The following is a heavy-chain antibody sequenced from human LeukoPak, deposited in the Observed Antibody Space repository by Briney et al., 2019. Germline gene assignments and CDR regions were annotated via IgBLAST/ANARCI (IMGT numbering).Heavy chain of an antibody. Sequence: RFSSYPMSWVRQPPGKGLEWIGSIYYSGSTYYNPSLKSRVTISVDTSKNQFSLKLSSVTAADTAVYYCARRTRAAAGFFDYWGQGTLVTVSS. CDR3: ARRTRAAAGFFDY. CDR1: RFSSYP. CDR2: IYYSGST. V-gene: IGHV4-39*01. D-gene: IGHD6-13*01. J-gene: IGHJ4*02.